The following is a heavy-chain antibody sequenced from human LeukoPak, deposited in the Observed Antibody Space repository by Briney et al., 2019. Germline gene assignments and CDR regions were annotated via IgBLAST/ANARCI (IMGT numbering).Heavy chain of an antibody. Sequence: GGSLRLSCAASGFTFSDHYMDWVREALGKRLEWVGHIRNRANSYTTFYAASVKGRFTISRDDSKNSLYLQMNSLQTEDTAVYYCADLGDTLWGQGTLVTVSS. CDR2: IRNRANSYTT. V-gene: IGHV3-72*01. D-gene: IGHD1-26*01. CDR3: ADLGDTL. CDR1: GFTFSDHY. J-gene: IGHJ4*02.